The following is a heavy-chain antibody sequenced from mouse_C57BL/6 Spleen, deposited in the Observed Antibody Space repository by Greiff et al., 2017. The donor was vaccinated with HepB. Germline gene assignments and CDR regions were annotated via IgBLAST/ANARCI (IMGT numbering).Heavy chain of an antibody. Sequence: QVQLQQPGAELVKPGASVKMSCKASGYTFTSYWITWVKQRPGQGLEWIGDIYPGSGSTNYNEKFKSKATLTVDTSSSTAYMQLSSLTSEDSAVYYCARSPAYYSNYVGYFDYWGQGTTLTVSS. J-gene: IGHJ2*01. CDR3: ARSPAYYSNYVGYFDY. CDR2: IYPGSGST. D-gene: IGHD2-5*01. CDR1: GYTFTSYW. V-gene: IGHV1-55*01.